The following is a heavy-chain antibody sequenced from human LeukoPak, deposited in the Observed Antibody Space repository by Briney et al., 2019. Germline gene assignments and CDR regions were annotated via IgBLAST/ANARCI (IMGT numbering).Heavy chain of an antibody. CDR2: ISSGSSYI. CDR1: RFTFSTYS. V-gene: IGHV3-21*01. D-gene: IGHD5-12*01. Sequence: GGSLRLSCAASRFTFSTYSMNWVRQAPGKGLEWVSSISSGSSYIYYADSVKGRFTISRDNAKNSLYLQMNSLRAEDTAVYYCARPVRGYSGYDAFDIWGQGTMVTVSS. CDR3: ARPVRGYSGYDAFDI. J-gene: IGHJ3*02.